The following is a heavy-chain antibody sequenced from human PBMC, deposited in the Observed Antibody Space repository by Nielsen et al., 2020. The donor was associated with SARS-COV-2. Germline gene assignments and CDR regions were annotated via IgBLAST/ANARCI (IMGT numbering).Heavy chain of an antibody. CDR2: ISPNRGAT. J-gene: IGHJ6*02. CDR1: GYTATDYF. Sequence: ASVKVSCKASGYTATDYFVHWVRQAPGQGLEWMGRISPNRGATNYAQTFHGRVIMTRDTSTATAYIELSRLTSDDTAVYYCATEVNQGGMDVWGQGTTVIVSS. V-gene: IGHV1-2*06. CDR3: ATEVNQGGMDV. D-gene: IGHD1-14*01.